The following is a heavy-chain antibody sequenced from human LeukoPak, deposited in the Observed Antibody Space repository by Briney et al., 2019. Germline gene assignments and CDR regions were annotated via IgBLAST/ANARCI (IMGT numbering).Heavy chain of an antibody. D-gene: IGHD7-27*01. CDR1: GGSISSSNW. J-gene: IGHJ4*02. V-gene: IGHV4-4*02. CDR3: ARRASSNWGSSRVYFDY. CDR2: IYHSGST. Sequence: SGTLSLTCAVSGGSISSSNWWSWVRQPPGKGLEWIGEIYHSGSTNYNPSLKSRVTISVDKSKNQFSLKLSSVTAADTAVYYCARRASSNWGSSRVYFDYWGQGTLVTVSS.